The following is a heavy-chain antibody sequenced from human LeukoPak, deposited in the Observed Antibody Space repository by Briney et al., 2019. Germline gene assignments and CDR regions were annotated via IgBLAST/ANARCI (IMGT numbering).Heavy chain of an antibody. Sequence: GGSLRLSCAASEFTVSTNYMSWVRQVPGKGLEWVSFIYSGGSTYYADSVKGRFTISRDNSKNTLYLQMNSLRAEDTAVYFCTGGGGDGYNYVLRYWGQGTLVTVFS. J-gene: IGHJ4*02. V-gene: IGHV3-66*01. D-gene: IGHD5-24*01. CDR2: IYSGGST. CDR1: EFTVSTNY. CDR3: TGGGGDGYNYVLRY.